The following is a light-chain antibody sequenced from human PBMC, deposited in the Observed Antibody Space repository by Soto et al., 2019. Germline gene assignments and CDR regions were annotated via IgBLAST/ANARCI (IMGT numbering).Light chain of an antibody. J-gene: IGLJ3*02. CDR2: DNN. V-gene: IGLV1-40*01. Sequence: QSVLTQPPSVSGAPGQRVTISCTGSSSNIEAGYAVHWYQQLPGTAPKLLIYDNNNRPPGVPDRFSGSKSGTSASLAITGLQAEDEADYYCQSYDSSLSSWVFGGGTKLTVL. CDR1: SSNIEAGYA. CDR3: QSYDSSLSSWV.